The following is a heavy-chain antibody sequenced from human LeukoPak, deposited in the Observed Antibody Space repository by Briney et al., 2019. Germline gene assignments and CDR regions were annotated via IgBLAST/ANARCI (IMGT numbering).Heavy chain of an antibody. Sequence: KPSETLSLTCAVYGGSFSGSYWSWIRQPPGKGLEWIGEINHSGSTNYNSSLKSRVTISVDTSKNQFSLKLSSVTAADTAVYYCARALITMIVVAPKRGFDYWGQGTLVTVSS. CDR2: INHSGST. D-gene: IGHD3-22*01. V-gene: IGHV4-34*01. J-gene: IGHJ4*02. CDR3: ARALITMIVVAPKRGFDY. CDR1: GGSFSGSY.